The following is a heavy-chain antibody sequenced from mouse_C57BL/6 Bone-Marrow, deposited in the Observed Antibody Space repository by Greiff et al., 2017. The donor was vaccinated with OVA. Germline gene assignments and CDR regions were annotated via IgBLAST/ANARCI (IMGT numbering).Heavy chain of an antibody. CDR3: ARGALYPGDY. CDR1: GYSITSGYY. Sequence: EVQLQESGPGLVKPSQSLSLTCSVTGYSITSGYYWNWIRQFPGNKLEWMGYISYDGSNNYNPSLKNRISITRDTSKNQFFLKLNPVTTEDTATYYCARGALYPGDYWGQGTTLTVSS. D-gene: IGHD2-1*01. V-gene: IGHV3-6*01. J-gene: IGHJ2*01. CDR2: ISYDGSN.